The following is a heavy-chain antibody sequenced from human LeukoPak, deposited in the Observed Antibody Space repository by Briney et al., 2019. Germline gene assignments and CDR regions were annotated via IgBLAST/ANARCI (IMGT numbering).Heavy chain of an antibody. CDR1: GFTFSDYW. Sequence: GGSLRLSCAASGFTFSDYWMHWVRQAPGKGLVWVSRVKSDASSTNYADSVKGRFTISRDNAKNSLYLQMNSLRAEDTAVYYCARDSGDSSGYYYSAFDIWGQGTMVTVSS. V-gene: IGHV3-74*01. D-gene: IGHD3-22*01. CDR2: VKSDASST. J-gene: IGHJ3*02. CDR3: ARDSGDSSGYYYSAFDI.